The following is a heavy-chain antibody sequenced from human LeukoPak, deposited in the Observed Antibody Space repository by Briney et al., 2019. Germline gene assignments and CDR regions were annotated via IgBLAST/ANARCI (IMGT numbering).Heavy chain of an antibody. J-gene: IGHJ4*02. Sequence: SSETLSLTCTVSGGSISSYYWSWIRQPAGKGLDWIGRIYTSGSTNYNPSLKSRVTMSVDTSKNQFSLKLSSVTAADTAVYYCARDKVREYFDYWGQGTLVTVSS. V-gene: IGHV4-4*07. CDR2: IYTSGST. D-gene: IGHD3-10*01. CDR1: GGSISSYY. CDR3: ARDKVREYFDY.